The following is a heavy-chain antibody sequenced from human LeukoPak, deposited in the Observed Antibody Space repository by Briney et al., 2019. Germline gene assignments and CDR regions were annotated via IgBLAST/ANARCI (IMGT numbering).Heavy chain of an antibody. J-gene: IGHJ4*02. CDR2: INHSGST. CDR3: ARGRKQQLVRRIFDY. Sequence: SGTLSLTCAVYGGSFSGYYWSWIRQPPGKGLEWIGEINHSGSTNYNPSLKSRVTISVDTSKNQFSLKLSSVTAADTAVYYCARGRKQQLVRRIFDYWGQGTLVTVSS. D-gene: IGHD6-13*01. V-gene: IGHV4-34*01. CDR1: GGSFSGYY.